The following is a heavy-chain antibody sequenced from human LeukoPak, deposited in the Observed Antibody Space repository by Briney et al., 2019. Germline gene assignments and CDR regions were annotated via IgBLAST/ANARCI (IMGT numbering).Heavy chain of an antibody. CDR1: GFTFSSYA. CDR2: ISYDGTDK. J-gene: IGHJ4*02. V-gene: IGHV3-30-3*01. Sequence: PGGSLRLSCAASGFTFSSYAMSWVRQAPGEGLEWVAVISYDGTDKYYANSVKGRFTISRDNSKNTLYLQMNSLTAEDTAVYYCARAPNGIYCSTSSCHLDYWGQGTLVTVSS. CDR3: ARAPNGIYCSTSSCHLDY. D-gene: IGHD2-2*01.